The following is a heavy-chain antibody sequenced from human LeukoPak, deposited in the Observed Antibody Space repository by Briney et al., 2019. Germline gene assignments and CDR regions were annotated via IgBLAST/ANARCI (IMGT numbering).Heavy chain of an antibody. CDR2: ISSSGSTI. D-gene: IGHD1-26*01. V-gene: IGHV3-48*03. CDR1: GFTFSSYE. CDR3: ARGVVGRDLFDY. J-gene: IGHJ4*02. Sequence: GSLRLSCAASGFTFSSYEMNWVRQAPGKGLEWVSYISSSGSTIYYADSVKGRFTISRDNAKNSLYLQMNSLRAEDTAVYYCARGVVGRDLFDYWGQGALVTVSS.